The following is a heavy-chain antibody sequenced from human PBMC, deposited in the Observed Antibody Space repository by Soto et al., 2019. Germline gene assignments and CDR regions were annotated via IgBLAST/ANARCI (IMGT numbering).Heavy chain of an antibody. Sequence: QVQLQESGPGLVKPSQTLSLTCTVSGGSISSGGYYWSWIRQHPGKGLEWIGYIYYRGSTYYNPSLKSRVTISVDTSKNQFSLKLSSVTAADTAVYYCARDRRGYSGYDLGYMDVWGKGTTVTVSS. CDR1: GGSISSGGYY. CDR2: IYYRGST. J-gene: IGHJ6*03. CDR3: ARDRRGYSGYDLGYMDV. V-gene: IGHV4-31*03. D-gene: IGHD5-12*01.